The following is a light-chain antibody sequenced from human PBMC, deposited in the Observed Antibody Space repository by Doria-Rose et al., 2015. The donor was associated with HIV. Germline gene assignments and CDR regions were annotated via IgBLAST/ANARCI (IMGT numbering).Light chain of an antibody. V-gene: IGKV1-27*01. J-gene: IGKJ1*01. CDR2: ATS. CDR3: HQWSSYPT. Sequence: ILMTQSPAILSASPGEKVTMTCRANSSVTYIHWYQQKPGSSPKPWIYATSNLASGVPPRFSGSGSGTSYSLTISSVEAEDADDYYCHQWSSYPTFGSGTKLE. CDR1: SSVTY.